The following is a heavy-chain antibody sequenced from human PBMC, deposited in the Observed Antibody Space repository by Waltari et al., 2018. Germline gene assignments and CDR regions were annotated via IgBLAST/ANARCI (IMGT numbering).Heavy chain of an antibody. Sequence: EVHLVESGGGLVQPGRSLRLSCAASGFTFGDYALHWVRQVPGKGLEWVSVIYSGGSTYYADSVKGRFTISRDNSKNTLYLQMNSLRAEDTAVYYCARGPYSGSYYILDYWGQGTLVTVSS. CDR2: IYSGGST. J-gene: IGHJ4*02. CDR3: ARGPYSGSYYILDY. V-gene: IGHV3-23*03. D-gene: IGHD1-26*01. CDR1: GFTFGDYA.